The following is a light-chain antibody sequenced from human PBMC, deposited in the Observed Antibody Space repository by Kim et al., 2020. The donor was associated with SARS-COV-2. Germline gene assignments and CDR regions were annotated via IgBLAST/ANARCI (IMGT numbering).Light chain of an antibody. V-gene: IGKV3-20*01. Sequence: IVLTQSPGTLSLSPGERATLSCRADQTVTSDYLAWYQQRPGQAPRLLISGTFNRATGIPDRFVGSGSGTDFTLTISRVEPEDFALYYCHHYGGSPLTFGGGTKVEIK. CDR2: GTF. CDR3: HHYGGSPLT. CDR1: QTVTSDY. J-gene: IGKJ4*01.